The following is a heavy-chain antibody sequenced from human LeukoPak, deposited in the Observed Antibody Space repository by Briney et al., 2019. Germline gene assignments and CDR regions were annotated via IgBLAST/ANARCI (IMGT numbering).Heavy chain of an antibody. Sequence: PGGSLRLSCAASRFTFSSYEMNWVRRAPGKGLESVAYISSSGSITYYADSVKGRFTISRDNANNSQSLLMNSLRAEDTAVYYCARDKASPVTYYGMDVWGQGTTVTVSS. CDR3: ARDKASPVTYYGMDV. J-gene: IGHJ6*02. D-gene: IGHD3-16*02. CDR1: RFTFSSYE. V-gene: IGHV3-48*03. CDR2: ISSSGSIT.